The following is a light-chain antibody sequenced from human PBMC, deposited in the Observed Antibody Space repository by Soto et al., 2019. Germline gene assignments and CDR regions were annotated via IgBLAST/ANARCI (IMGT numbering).Light chain of an antibody. Sequence: EIVMTQSPDTLSVSPGDRVTLSCRASQSVSSDLAWYQQKNGQAPRLLIYGASTKFTAIPARVSGSGSGTEFTLTISSLQSEDFAVYYCQQYKNWPPTFGGGTKVEIK. V-gene: IGKV3-15*01. CDR3: QQYKNWPPT. J-gene: IGKJ4*01. CDR2: GAS. CDR1: QSVSSD.